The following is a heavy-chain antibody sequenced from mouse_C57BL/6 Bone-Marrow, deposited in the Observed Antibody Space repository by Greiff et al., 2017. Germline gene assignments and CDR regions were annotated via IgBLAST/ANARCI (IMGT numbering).Heavy chain of an antibody. V-gene: IGHV1-22*01. Sequence: EVQLQESGPELVKPGASVKMSCKASGYTFTDYNMHWVKQSHGKSLEWIGYINPNNGGTSYNQKFKGKATLTVNKSSSTAYMELRSLTSEDSAVYYCARQDYGSSNWFAYWGQGTLVTVSA. D-gene: IGHD1-1*01. CDR3: ARQDYGSSNWFAY. J-gene: IGHJ3*01. CDR2: INPNNGGT. CDR1: GYTFTDYN.